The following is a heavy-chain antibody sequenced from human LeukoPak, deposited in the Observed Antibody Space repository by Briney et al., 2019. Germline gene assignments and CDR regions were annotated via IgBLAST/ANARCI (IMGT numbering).Heavy chain of an antibody. J-gene: IGHJ3*02. D-gene: IGHD3-10*01. Sequence: GGSLRLSCAASGFTFSSYGMHWVRQALGKGLEWVAVIWYDGSNKYYADSVKGRFTISRDNSKNTLYLQMNSLRAEDTAVYYCAREGTRSDDAFDIWGQGTMVTVSS. V-gene: IGHV3-33*01. CDR3: AREGTRSDDAFDI. CDR1: GFTFSSYG. CDR2: IWYDGSNK.